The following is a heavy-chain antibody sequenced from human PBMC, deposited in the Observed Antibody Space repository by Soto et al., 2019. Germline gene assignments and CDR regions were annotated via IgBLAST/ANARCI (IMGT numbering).Heavy chain of an antibody. J-gene: IGHJ4*02. D-gene: IGHD2-2*01. Sequence: EVQLLESGGGLVQPGGSLRLSCAASGFTFSSYAMSWVRQAPGKGLEWVSAISGSGGSTYYADSVKGRFTISRDNSKNALYLQMNSLRAEDTAVYYCAKLGCSSTSCSPDYWGQGTLVTVSS. V-gene: IGHV3-23*01. CDR1: GFTFSSYA. CDR3: AKLGCSSTSCSPDY. CDR2: ISGSGGST.